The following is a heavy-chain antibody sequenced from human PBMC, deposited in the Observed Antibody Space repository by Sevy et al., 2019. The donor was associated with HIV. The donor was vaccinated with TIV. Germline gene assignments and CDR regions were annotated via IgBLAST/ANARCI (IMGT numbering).Heavy chain of an antibody. CDR1: RFTFSGSA. CDR2: IKSKANSYAT. V-gene: IGHV3-73*01. CDR3: TRHLDAVDPPLNY. J-gene: IGHJ4*02. Sequence: GGSLRLSCAASRFTFSGSAMHWVRQASGKGLEWVGRIKSKANSYATSYAASVKGRFTISRDDSKNTAYLQMNSLKTEDTAVYYCTRHLDAVDPPLNYWGQGTLVTVSS. D-gene: IGHD3-16*01.